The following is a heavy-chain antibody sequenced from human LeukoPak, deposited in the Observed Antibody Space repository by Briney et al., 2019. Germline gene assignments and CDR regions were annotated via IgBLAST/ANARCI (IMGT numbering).Heavy chain of an antibody. Sequence: SVKVSCKASGGTFSSYAISWVRQAPGQGLEWMGRIIPILGIANYAQKFQGRVTITADKSTSTAYMELSSLRSEDTAVYYCASVTGGSYYGFDYWGQGTLVTVSS. CDR3: ASVTGGSYYGFDY. CDR2: IIPILGIA. D-gene: IGHD3-10*01. CDR1: GGTFSSYA. J-gene: IGHJ4*02. V-gene: IGHV1-69*04.